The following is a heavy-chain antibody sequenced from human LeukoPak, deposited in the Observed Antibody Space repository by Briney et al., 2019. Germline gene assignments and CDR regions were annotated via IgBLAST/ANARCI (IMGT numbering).Heavy chain of an antibody. CDR1: GYSFTTYW. D-gene: IGHD3-22*01. CDR2: IYPRDSDT. J-gene: IGHJ4*02. V-gene: IGHV5-51*01. Sequence: GESLKISCKGSGYSFTTYWIGWVRQMPGKGLEWMGIIYPRDSDTRYSPSFRGQVAISADKFISTAYLQWSSLKASDTAIYYCARLDYDNFDFDYWGQGTLVTVSS. CDR3: ARLDYDNFDFDY.